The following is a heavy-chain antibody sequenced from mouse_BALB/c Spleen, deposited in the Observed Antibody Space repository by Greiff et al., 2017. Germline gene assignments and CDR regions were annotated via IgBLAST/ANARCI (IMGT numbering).Heavy chain of an antibody. V-gene: IGHV2-3*01. Sequence: VKVVESGPGLVAPSQSLSITCTVSGFSLTSYGVSWVRQPPGKGLEWLGVIWGDGSTNYHSALLSRLSISKDNSKSQVFLKLNSLQTDDTATYYCAKQGGNYWYFDVWGAGTTVTVSS. D-gene: IGHD2-1*01. CDR2: IWGDGST. CDR1: GFSLTSYG. CDR3: AKQGGNYWYFDV. J-gene: IGHJ1*01.